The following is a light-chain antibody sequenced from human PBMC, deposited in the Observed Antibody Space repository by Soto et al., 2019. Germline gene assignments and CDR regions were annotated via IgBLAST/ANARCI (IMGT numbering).Light chain of an antibody. Sequence: EIVLTQSPGTLSLSPGERVTLSCRASQSVSSTYLVWYQQKPGQAPRLLIYGASSRATGIPDRFSGSGSGTDFTLTISRLEPEDFAVYYCQQYGSSPTWTFGQGTKVDIK. CDR3: QQYGSSPTWT. CDR1: QSVSSTY. V-gene: IGKV3-20*01. CDR2: GAS. J-gene: IGKJ1*01.